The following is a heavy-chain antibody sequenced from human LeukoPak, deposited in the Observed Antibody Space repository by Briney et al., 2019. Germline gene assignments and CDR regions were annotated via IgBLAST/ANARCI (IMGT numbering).Heavy chain of an antibody. D-gene: IGHD3-22*01. CDR1: GGSISVYY. J-gene: IGHJ3*02. V-gene: IGHV4-59*08. CDR3: ARHYYDSSGYYYRFDAFDI. Sequence: SETLSLTCTVSGGSISVYYWSWFRQPPGKALEWIGYVSNIGSTKYNPSLRSRVTISGDTSRNQFSLKLSSVTAADTAVYYCARHYYDSSGYYYRFDAFDIWGQGTMVTVSS. CDR2: VSNIGST.